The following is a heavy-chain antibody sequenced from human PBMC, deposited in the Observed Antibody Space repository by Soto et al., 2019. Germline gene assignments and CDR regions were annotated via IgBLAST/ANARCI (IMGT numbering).Heavy chain of an antibody. CDR2: ISAYNGNT. D-gene: IGHD2-15*01. J-gene: IGHJ4*02. V-gene: IGHV1-18*01. Sequence: ASVKVSCKASGYTFTSYGISWVRQAPGQGLEWMGWISAYNGNTNYAQKLQGRVTMTTDTSTSTAYMELRSLRSDDTAVYYCARDIEVVVVAADSHHFDYWGQRTLVTVSS. CDR1: GYTFTSYG. CDR3: ARDIEVVVVAADSHHFDY.